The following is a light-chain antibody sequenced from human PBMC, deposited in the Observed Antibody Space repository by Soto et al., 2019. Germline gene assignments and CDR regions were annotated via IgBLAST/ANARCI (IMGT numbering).Light chain of an antibody. Sequence: DIQMTQSPSTLSTSVGDRVTITCRASQSVSNWLAWFQQKPGKAPKLIIYKASTLESGVPSRFSGSGSGTEFTLTINNLQPDDSATYYCQHYPGYPFTFGGGTKVEIK. CDR3: QHYPGYPFT. CDR1: QSVSNW. CDR2: KAS. J-gene: IGKJ4*01. V-gene: IGKV1-5*03.